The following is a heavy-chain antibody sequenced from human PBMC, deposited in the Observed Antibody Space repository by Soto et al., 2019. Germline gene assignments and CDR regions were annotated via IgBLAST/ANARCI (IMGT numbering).Heavy chain of an antibody. CDR1: GGTFSSYA. J-gene: IGHJ6*02. Sequence: ASVKVSCKASGGTFSSYAISWVRQAPGQGLEWMGGIIPIFGTANYAQKFQGRVTITADESTSTAYMELSSLRSEDTAVYYCARVVLLWFGELIPYYYYYYGMDVWGQGTTVT. D-gene: IGHD3-10*01. CDR3: ARVVLLWFGELIPYYYYYYGMDV. V-gene: IGHV1-69*13. CDR2: IIPIFGTA.